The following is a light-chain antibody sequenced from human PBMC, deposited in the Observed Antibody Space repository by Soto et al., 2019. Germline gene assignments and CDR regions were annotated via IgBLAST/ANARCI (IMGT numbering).Light chain of an antibody. CDR2: GSS. CDR3: QQYGSSPPYT. CDR1: QSVSNNY. Sequence: EVVLTQSPGTLSLSPGERATLSCRASQSVSNNYFAWYQQKPGQAPRLLIFGSSDTATGIPDRFSGSGSGTDFPITISRLEPEDFAVYYCQQYGSSPPYTFGQGTKLEIK. J-gene: IGKJ2*01. V-gene: IGKV3-20*01.